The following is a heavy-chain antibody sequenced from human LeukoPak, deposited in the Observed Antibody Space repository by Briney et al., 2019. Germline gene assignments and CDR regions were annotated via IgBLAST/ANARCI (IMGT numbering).Heavy chain of an antibody. CDR3: SRGDFSSGPSRDAFDI. J-gene: IGHJ3*02. CDR1: DGSISSGRYF. D-gene: IGHD3-3*01. CDR2: VFTSGTT. Sequence: SQTLSLTCTVSDGSISSGRYFWSWIRQPAGKGLEWVGRVFTSGTTNYNPSLQSRITVSVDTSKNQFSLKMSSVTAADTAVYYCSRGDFSSGPSRDAFDIWGQGTMVTVSS. V-gene: IGHV4-61*02.